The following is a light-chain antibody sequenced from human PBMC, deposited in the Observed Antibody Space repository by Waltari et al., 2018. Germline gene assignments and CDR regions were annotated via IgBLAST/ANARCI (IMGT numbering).Light chain of an antibody. CDR2: WAS. Sequence: FVMTQSPDSLPVSLGERATVNCNSTQTLLASYNNKNYLDWDQQKPRQPPKLLIYWASTRESGVPDRFSGSGSGTDFTLTINGLQAEDVAVYYCQQYYGSPGTFGQGTRVEIK. V-gene: IGKV4-1*01. J-gene: IGKJ1*01. CDR3: QQYYGSPGT. CDR1: QTLLASYNNKNY.